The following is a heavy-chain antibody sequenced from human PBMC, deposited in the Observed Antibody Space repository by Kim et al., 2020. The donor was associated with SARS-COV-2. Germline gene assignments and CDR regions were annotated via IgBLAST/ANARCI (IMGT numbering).Heavy chain of an antibody. Sequence: SPNHNPSLKSRVTMSVDTSKNQFSLKLSSVPAADTAVYYCARSGSGSFDYWGQGTLVTVSS. V-gene: IGHV4-34*01. D-gene: IGHD3-10*01. CDR3: ARSGSGSFDY. J-gene: IGHJ4*02. CDR2: SP.